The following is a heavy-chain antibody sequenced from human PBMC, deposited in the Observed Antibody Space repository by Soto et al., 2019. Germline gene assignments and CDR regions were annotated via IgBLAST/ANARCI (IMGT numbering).Heavy chain of an antibody. CDR3: ARVHDYGDSISAFDI. V-gene: IGHV4-59*01. Sequence: QVQLQESGPGLVKPSETLSLTCTVSGGSISSYYWSWIRQPPGKGLEWSGYIYYSGSTNYNPSLKSRVPISVDPSKDPCSLKLSSVTAAATAVYYCARVHDYGDSISAFDIWGQGTMVTVSS. CDR2: IYYSGST. J-gene: IGHJ3*02. CDR1: GGSISSYY. D-gene: IGHD4-17*01.